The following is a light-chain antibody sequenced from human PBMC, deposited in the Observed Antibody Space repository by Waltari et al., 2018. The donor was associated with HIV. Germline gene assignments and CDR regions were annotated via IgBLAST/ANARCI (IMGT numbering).Light chain of an antibody. CDR3: GTWDSSLSVVV. V-gene: IGLV1-51*01. J-gene: IGLJ2*01. CDR1: SSNLGTHY. CDR2: ANN. Sequence: QSVFTQPPSASAAPGQQVTISCSRSSSNLGTHYVYWYRPLPGAPPQPLIYANNKRSSGIPDRFSGSKSGTSATLGITGLQTGDEADYYCGTWDSSLSVVVFGGGTKLTVL.